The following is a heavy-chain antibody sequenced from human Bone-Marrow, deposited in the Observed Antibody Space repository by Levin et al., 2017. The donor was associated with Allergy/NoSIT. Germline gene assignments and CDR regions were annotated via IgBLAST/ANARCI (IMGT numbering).Heavy chain of an antibody. J-gene: IGHJ5*02. CDR2: IYYGGTT. Sequence: PSETLSLTCTVSGGSVSSSSYYWGWIRQPPVKGLEWIGTIYYGGTTYYNPSLKSRITISVDTSKNQFSLRLNSVTAADTAVYYCARTGGIAAGNWFDPWGQGTLVTVSS. CDR1: GGSVSSSSYY. D-gene: IGHD6-13*01. V-gene: IGHV4-39*01. CDR3: ARTGGIAAGNWFDP.